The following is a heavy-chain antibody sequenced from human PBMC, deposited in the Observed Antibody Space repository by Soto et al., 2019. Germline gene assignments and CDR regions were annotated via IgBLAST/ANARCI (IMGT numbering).Heavy chain of an antibody. CDR1: GFTFSSYE. CDR3: AREGRPHNWFDP. J-gene: IGHJ5*02. CDR2: ISSSGSTI. V-gene: IGHV3-48*03. Sequence: GGSLRLSCAASGFTFSSYEMNWVRQAPGKGLEWVSYISSSGSTIYYADSVKGRFTISRDNAKNSLYLQMNSLRAEDTAVYYCAREGRPHNWFDPWGQGTLVTVPQ.